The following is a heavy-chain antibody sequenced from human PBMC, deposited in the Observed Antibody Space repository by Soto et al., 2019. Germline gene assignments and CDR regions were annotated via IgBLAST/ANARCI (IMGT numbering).Heavy chain of an antibody. J-gene: IGHJ4*02. CDR3: ARRVVVTSYYFDH. CDR1: GGSISSYY. CDR2: IYYSGST. Sequence: SETLSLTCTVSGGSISSYYWSWIRQPPGKGLEWIGYIYYSGSTNYNPSLKSRVTISVDTSKNQFSLKLSSVTAADTAVYYCARRVVVTSYYFDHWGQGTLVTVSS. D-gene: IGHD3-22*01. V-gene: IGHV4-59*08.